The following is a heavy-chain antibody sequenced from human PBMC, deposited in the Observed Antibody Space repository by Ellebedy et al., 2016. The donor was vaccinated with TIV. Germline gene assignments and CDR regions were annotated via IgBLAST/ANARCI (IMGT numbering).Heavy chain of an antibody. CDR3: ARDPGGGGNYGDNWFDP. CDR2: IYKDGAT. V-gene: IGHV3-66*01. J-gene: IGHJ5*02. Sequence: PGGSLRLSCAASGFTVNSYFMSWVRQAPGKGLEWVSIIYKDGATTYPDSVLGRFTISRDSSENTLYLQMDSRRAEDTAVYYCARDPGGGGNYGDNWFDPWGQGTLVTVSS. CDR1: GFTVNSYF. D-gene: IGHD3-10*01.